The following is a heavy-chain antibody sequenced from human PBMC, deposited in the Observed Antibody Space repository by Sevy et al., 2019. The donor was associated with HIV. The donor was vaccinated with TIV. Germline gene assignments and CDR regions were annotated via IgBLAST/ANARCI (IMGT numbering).Heavy chain of an antibody. CDR1: GFTFSDYY. Sequence: GGSLRLSCAASGFTFSDYYMSWIRQAPGKGLEWVSYISSSSSYTNYADSVKGRFTISRDNAKNSLYLQRNSLRAEDTAVYYCAREDVAAAATRDAFDIWGQGTMVTVSS. CDR3: AREDVAAAATRDAFDI. CDR2: ISSSSSYT. V-gene: IGHV3-11*06. D-gene: IGHD6-13*01. J-gene: IGHJ3*02.